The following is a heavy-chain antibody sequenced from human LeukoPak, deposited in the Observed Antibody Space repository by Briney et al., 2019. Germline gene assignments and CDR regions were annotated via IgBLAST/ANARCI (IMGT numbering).Heavy chain of an antibody. CDR3: ARDEVITMVRGVAGRYYYYYGMDV. Sequence: ASVKVSCKASGYTFTSYGISWVRQAPGQGLEWMGWINAGNGNTKYSQKFQGRVTITRDTSASTAYMELSSLRSEDTAVYYCARDEVITMVRGVAGRYYYYYGMDVWGQGTTVTVSS. V-gene: IGHV1-3*01. D-gene: IGHD3-10*01. CDR1: GYTFTSYG. J-gene: IGHJ6*02. CDR2: INAGNGNT.